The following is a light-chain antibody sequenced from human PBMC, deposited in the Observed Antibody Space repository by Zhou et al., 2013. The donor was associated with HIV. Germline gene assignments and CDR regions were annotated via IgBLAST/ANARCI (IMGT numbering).Light chain of an antibody. Sequence: DIQMTQSPSSLSASVGDRVTITCRANQTISNSLNWYRQTPGKAPNLLIYVVSNLQSGVPSRFSGSGSGTDFTLTISSLQPEDFATYFCQQTYTAPQTFGQGTKLEIK. J-gene: IGKJ2*01. CDR3: QQTYTAPQT. CDR1: QTISNS. CDR2: VVS. V-gene: IGKV1-39*01.